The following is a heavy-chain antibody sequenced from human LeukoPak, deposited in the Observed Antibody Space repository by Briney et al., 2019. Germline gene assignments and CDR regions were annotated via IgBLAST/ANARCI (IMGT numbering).Heavy chain of an antibody. CDR1: GYTFTGYY. J-gene: IGHJ4*02. D-gene: IGHD6-13*01. CDR3: AKSPASCDSSCYDF. Sequence: ASVKVSCKASGYTFTGYYMHWVRQAPGQGLEWMGWINPNSGGTNYAQKFQGWVTMTRDTSISTAYMELSRLRSDDTAVYYCAKSPASCDSSCYDFWGQGTLVTVSS. V-gene: IGHV1-2*04. CDR2: INPNSGGT.